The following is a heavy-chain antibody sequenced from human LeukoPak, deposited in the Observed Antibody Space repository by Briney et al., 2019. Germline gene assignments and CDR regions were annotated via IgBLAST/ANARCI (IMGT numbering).Heavy chain of an antibody. J-gene: IGHJ5*02. CDR2: IYSSGRT. Sequence: SETLSLTCTVSVDSININNYYWSWIRQPAGKGLELIGRIYSSGRTNYNPSLKSRVTISLDTSKNQFSLKLSSVTAADTAVYYCARELVIVVVTRFDPWGQGTLVTVSS. CDR1: VDSININNYY. D-gene: IGHD3-22*01. CDR3: ARELVIVVVTRFDP. V-gene: IGHV4-61*02.